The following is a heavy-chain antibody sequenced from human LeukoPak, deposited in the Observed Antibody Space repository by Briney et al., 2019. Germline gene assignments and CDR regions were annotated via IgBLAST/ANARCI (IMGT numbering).Heavy chain of an antibody. Sequence: VASVKVSCKASGYTFTGYYMHWVRQAPGQGLEWMGWINPNSGGTNYAQKFQGRVTMTRDTSISTAYMELSSLRSDDTAVYYCARVDRMWELLPYWGQGTLVTVSS. D-gene: IGHD1-26*01. J-gene: IGHJ4*02. CDR1: GYTFTGYY. V-gene: IGHV1-2*02. CDR3: ARVDRMWELLPY. CDR2: INPNSGGT.